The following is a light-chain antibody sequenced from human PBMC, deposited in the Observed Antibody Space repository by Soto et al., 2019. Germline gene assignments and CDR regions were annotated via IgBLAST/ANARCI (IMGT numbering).Light chain of an antibody. CDR1: QSISSK. CDR2: GAS. V-gene: IGKV1-5*01. Sequence: DIQMTQSPSTLSASVGDRVTITCRASQSISSKLACYQQKPGKVPKLLIYGASSLENGVPSRFSGSGSGTEFTISISSLQPEDVAKYCCQHYDDYPLNFGGGTKVEI. CDR3: QHYDDYPLN. J-gene: IGKJ4*01.